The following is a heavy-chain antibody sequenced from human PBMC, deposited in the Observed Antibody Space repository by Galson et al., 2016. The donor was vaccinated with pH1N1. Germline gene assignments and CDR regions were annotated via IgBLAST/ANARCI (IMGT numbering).Heavy chain of an antibody. V-gene: IGHV4-30-4*08. Sequence: TLSLTCTVSGGSISRGDHYWSWIRQPPGKGLEWIGYIYYSGSTYYNPSLKSRVTISVDASKNQFSLKLSSATAADTAVYYCARGLDGDYVGYFDLWGRGTLVTVSS. CDR1: GGSISRGDHY. J-gene: IGHJ2*01. CDR2: IYYSGST. CDR3: ARGLDGDYVGYFDL. D-gene: IGHD4-17*01.